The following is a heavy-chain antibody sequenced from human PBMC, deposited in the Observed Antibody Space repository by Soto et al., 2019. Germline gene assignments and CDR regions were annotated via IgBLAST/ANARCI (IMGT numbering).Heavy chain of an antibody. D-gene: IGHD1-26*01. CDR3: AKDEAVTATYYIDY. J-gene: IGHJ4*02. CDR2: ISNNGTNT. V-gene: IGHV3-30*18. Sequence: VQLLASGGGVVQPGRSLRLSCVGSGFSFNAFGMHWVRQAPGKGLEWVAFISNNGTNTNYADSVKGRLTISRDNSKSTLYLQMNNLRPEDSAVYYCAKDEAVTATYYIDYWGQGTLVSVSA. CDR1: GFSFNAFG.